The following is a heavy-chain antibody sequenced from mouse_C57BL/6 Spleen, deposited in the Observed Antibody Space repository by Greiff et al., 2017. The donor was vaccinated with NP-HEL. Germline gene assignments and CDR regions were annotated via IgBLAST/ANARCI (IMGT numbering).Heavy chain of an antibody. Sequence: QVQLQQPGAELVKPGASVKMSCKASGYTFTSYWITWVKQRPGQGLEWIGDIYPGSGSTNYNEKFKSKATLTVDTSSSTAYMQLSSLTSEDSAVYFCARSPYGYDGGWFAYWGQGTLVTVSA. V-gene: IGHV1-55*01. J-gene: IGHJ3*01. CDR1: GYTFTSYW. D-gene: IGHD2-2*01. CDR3: ARSPYGYDGGWFAY. CDR2: IYPGSGST.